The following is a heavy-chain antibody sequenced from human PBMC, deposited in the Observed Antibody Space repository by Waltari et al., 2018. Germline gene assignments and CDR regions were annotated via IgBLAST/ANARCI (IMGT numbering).Heavy chain of an antibody. V-gene: IGHV4-38-2*02. J-gene: IGHJ4*02. CDR2: SYHSGTT. Sequence: QVQLQESGPGLVKPSETLSLTCTVSGYSISSGYYWGWIRQPPGKGREWIGNSYHSGTTYYDPSLKSRVTISVDRSKNQLSLQLNSVTAADTAVYYCARDRYSGSPKLYYFDYWGQGALVTVSS. CDR1: GYSISSGYY. CDR3: ARDRYSGSPKLYYFDY. D-gene: IGHD6-13*01.